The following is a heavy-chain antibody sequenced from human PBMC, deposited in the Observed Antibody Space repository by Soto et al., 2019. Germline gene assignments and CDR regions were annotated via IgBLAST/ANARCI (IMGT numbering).Heavy chain of an antibody. J-gene: IGHJ6*02. CDR3: ARRGYCSGGSCFTSCYYYGMDV. D-gene: IGHD2-15*01. Sequence: QVQLVESGGGVVQPGRSLRLSCAASGFTFSSYCMRWVRQAPGKGLEWVAVIWYDGSNKYYADSVKGRFTISRDKSKNSLYLQMNSLRSEDMAVYYCARRGYCSGGSCFTSCYYYGMDVWGQGTTVTVSS. CDR1: GFTFSSYC. V-gene: IGHV3-33*01. CDR2: IWYDGSNK.